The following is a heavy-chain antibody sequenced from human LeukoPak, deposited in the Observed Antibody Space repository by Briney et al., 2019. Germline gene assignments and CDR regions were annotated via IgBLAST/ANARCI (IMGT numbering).Heavy chain of an antibody. CDR3: ARARGDVLLWFGELGPFDY. V-gene: IGHV1-18*01. CDR2: ISAYNGNT. J-gene: IGHJ4*02. CDR1: GYTFTSYG. Sequence: GASVKVSCKASGYTFTSYGISWVRQAPGQGLEWMGWISAYNGNTNYAQKLQGRVTMTTDTSTSTAYMELRSLRSDDTAVYYCARARGDVLLWFGELGPFDYWGQGTLVTVSS. D-gene: IGHD3-10*01.